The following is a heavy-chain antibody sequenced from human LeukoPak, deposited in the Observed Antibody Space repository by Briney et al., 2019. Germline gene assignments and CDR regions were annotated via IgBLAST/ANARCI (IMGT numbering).Heavy chain of an antibody. Sequence: PGGSLRLSCAASGFTFSDYAMSWVRQAPAGGLEWVSSLRGDGETFYADSVKGRFTLSRDDSRNTVYLQLNNLRVEDTAVYYCAKASWASNADAVLWGLGTLVTVSS. J-gene: IGHJ4*02. CDR1: GFTFSDYA. V-gene: IGHV3-23*01. D-gene: IGHD1-1*01. CDR3: AKASWASNADAVL. CDR2: LRGDGET.